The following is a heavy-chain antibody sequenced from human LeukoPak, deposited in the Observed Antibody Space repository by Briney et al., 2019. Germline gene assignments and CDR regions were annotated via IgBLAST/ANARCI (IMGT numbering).Heavy chain of an antibody. D-gene: IGHD2-21*02. J-gene: IGHJ4*02. Sequence: GGSLRLSCAASGFTVSSSYMSWVRQAPGKGLEWVSVLYSGGYISYADSVKGRFTISRDISKNTLYLQMNSLRAEDTAVYYCAKGLYYFDYWGQGTLVTVSS. CDR1: GFTVSSSY. CDR2: LYSGGYI. CDR3: AKGLYYFDY. V-gene: IGHV3-53*01.